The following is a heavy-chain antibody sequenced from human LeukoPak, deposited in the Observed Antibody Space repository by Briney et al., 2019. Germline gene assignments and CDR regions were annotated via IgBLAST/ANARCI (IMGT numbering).Heavy chain of an antibody. CDR3: ARDLKMGYSSGRYSWGTGSSNDY. V-gene: IGHV3-7*03. CDR1: GFTFSTYW. CDR2: IKQDGSEK. D-gene: IGHD6-19*01. J-gene: IGHJ4*02. Sequence: GGSLRLSCAASGFTFSTYWMTWVRQAPGKGLEWVANIKQDGSEKYYVDSVKGRFTISRDNAKNSLFLQMNSLRSDDTAVYYCARDLKMGYSSGRYSWGTGSSNDYWGQGTLVTVSS.